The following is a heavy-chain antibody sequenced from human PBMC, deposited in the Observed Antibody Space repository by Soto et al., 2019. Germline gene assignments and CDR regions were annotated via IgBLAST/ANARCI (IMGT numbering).Heavy chain of an antibody. D-gene: IGHD3-16*01. CDR2: IYNSGST. CDR1: GDSISTYS. CDR3: ARGRFDYIWGSPSPYLDY. V-gene: IGHV4-59*13. J-gene: IGHJ4*01. Sequence: PSETLSLTCTVSGDSISTYSWSWIRQPPGKGLEWIGYIYNSGSTKYNPSLKSRVTISVDTYKNNFSLKLNSVTAADTAVYYCARGRFDYIWGSPSPYLDYWGQGALVTVSS.